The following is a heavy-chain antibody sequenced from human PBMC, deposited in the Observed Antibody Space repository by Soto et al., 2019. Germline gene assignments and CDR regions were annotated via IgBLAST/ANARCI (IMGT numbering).Heavy chain of an antibody. CDR3: SREYASVGGQVFAS. J-gene: IGHJ4*02. CDR2: IWYDGNNK. V-gene: IGHV3-33*01. D-gene: IGHD3-16*01. Sequence: QVQLVESGGGVVQPGRSLRLSCAVSGFTFSSYGMHWVRQAPGKGLEWVAVIWYDGNNKEYADSVKGRFTISRDNSKNTMYLQMNSLRAEDTAVYYCSREYASVGGQVFASSGQGSLVTVAS. CDR1: GFTFSSYG.